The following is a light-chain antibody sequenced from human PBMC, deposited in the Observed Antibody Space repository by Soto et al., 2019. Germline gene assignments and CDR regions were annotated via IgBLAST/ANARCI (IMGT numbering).Light chain of an antibody. V-gene: IGLV1-40*01. J-gene: IGLJ3*02. CDR2: GNS. CDR3: QSSGSSLSVSV. CDR1: SSNIGAGYD. Sequence: QSVLTQPPSVSGAPGQRVTISCTGSSSNIGAGYDVHWYQQLPGTAPKLLIYGNSNRPSGVPDRFSGSTSGTSASLAITGLEAEDEADYCCQSSGSSLSVSVFGAGTKLTVL.